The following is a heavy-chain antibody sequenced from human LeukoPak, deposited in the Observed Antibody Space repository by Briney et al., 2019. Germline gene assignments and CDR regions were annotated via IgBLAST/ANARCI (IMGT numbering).Heavy chain of an antibody. CDR2: ISRSGSSI. V-gene: IGHV3-23*01. J-gene: IGHJ4*02. CDR1: ELSISNFG. Sequence: GGSLRLSCVGSELSISNFGMTWVRQAPGKGLEWVSSISRSGSSINYADSVKGRFTISRDNSKNTLYLQMNSLRAEDTAVYYCAKDQRRELPVPVDYWGQGTLVTVSS. D-gene: IGHD1-26*01. CDR3: AKDQRRELPVPVDY.